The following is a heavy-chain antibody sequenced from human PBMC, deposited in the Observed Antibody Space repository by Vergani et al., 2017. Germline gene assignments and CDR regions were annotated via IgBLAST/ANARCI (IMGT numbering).Heavy chain of an antibody. CDR1: GFSPITSGVA. CDR2: IYWDDDQ. Sequence: QITLKESGPTLEKPTQTLTLTCSFSGFSPITSGVAVGWVRQPPGKALEWLAVIYWDDDQRYRPSLKSRLTITKDTSKNQVVLTMTNMDPVDTATYYCAHRPARQISGPTFDPWGQGTLVTVSS. CDR3: AHRPARQISGPTFDP. J-gene: IGHJ5*02. V-gene: IGHV2-5*02. D-gene: IGHD6-6*01.